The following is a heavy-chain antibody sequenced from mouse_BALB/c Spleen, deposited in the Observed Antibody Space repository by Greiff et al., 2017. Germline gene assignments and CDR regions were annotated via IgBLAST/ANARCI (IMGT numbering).Heavy chain of an antibody. CDR3: ARHRGSSYDYFDY. D-gene: IGHD1-1*01. CDR2: ISNGGGST. CDR1: GFTFSSYT. J-gene: IGHJ2*01. V-gene: IGHV5-12-2*01. Sequence: EVKLVESGGGLVQPGGSLKLSCAASGFTFSSYTMSWVRQTPEKRLEWVAYISNGGGSTYYPDTVKGRFTISRDNAKNTLYLQMSSLKSEDTAMYYCARHRGSSYDYFDYWGQGTTLTVSS.